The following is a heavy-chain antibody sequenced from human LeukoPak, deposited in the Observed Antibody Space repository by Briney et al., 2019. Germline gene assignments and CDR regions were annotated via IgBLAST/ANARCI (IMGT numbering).Heavy chain of an antibody. CDR2: IYYSGST. Sequence: SETLSLTCTVSGGPISSYYWSWIRQPPGKGLEWIGYIYYSGSTNYNPSLKSRVTVSVDTSKNQFSLKLTSVTAADTAVYYCARAGSSAYLIDYWGQGTLVTVSS. CDR3: ARAGSSAYLIDY. V-gene: IGHV4-59*01. D-gene: IGHD3-22*01. J-gene: IGHJ4*02. CDR1: GGPISSYY.